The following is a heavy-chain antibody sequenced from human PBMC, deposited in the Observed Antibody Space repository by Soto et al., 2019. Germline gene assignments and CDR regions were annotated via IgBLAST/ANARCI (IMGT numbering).Heavy chain of an antibody. CDR1: GGSISNHY. V-gene: IGHV4-59*11. CDR2: IYYNGNT. D-gene: IGHD1-20*01. CDR3: TRANRYSEY. Sequence: SETLSLTCTVSGGSISNHYWSWIRQPPGKGLEWIRYIYYNGNTNYNPPLKSRVTMSVDTSKNQISLKLSSVTAADTAVYYCTRANRYSEYWGQGTLVTVSS. J-gene: IGHJ4*02.